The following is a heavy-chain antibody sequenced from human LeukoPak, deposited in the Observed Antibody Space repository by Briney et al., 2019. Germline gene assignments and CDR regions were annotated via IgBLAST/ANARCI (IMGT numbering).Heavy chain of an antibody. J-gene: IGHJ4*02. CDR1: GGSISSGSYY. CDR3: ARGGYDSDDY. Sequence: SETLSLTCTVSGGSISSGSYYWSWIRQPAGKGLEWIGRIYTSGSTNYNPSLKSRVTISVDTSKNQFSLKLSSVTAADAAVYYCARGGYDSDDYWGQGTLVTVSS. V-gene: IGHV4-61*02. D-gene: IGHD5-12*01. CDR2: IYTSGST.